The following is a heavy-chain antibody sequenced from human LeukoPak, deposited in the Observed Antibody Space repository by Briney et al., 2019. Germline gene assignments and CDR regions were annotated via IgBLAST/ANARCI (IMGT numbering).Heavy chain of an antibody. CDR3: VRDFMYNTACTGC. CDR2: MNPNSANT. V-gene: IGHV1-8*01. CDR1: GYTFTSYD. J-gene: IGHJ4*02. D-gene: IGHD5-18*01. Sequence: ASVKVSCKASGYTFTSYDINWVRQATGQGLEWMGWMNPNSANTGYAQKFQGRVTMTRNTSISTAYMELSSLRAEDTAVYYCVRDFMYNTACTGCWGQGTLVTVSS.